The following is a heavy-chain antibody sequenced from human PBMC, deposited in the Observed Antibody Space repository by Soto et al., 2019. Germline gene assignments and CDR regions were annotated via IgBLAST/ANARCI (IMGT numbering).Heavy chain of an antibody. V-gene: IGHV3-21*01. Sequence: KTGGSLRLSCEASGFTFKIYDMNWVRQAPGKGLEWVSYISSTGSPMYYAESVKGRFTISRDNAKNSLFLQMNSLRGEDTAIYFCARATRRSTLVRGVTTALDYWGQGALVTVSS. CDR2: ISSTGSPM. CDR1: GFTFKIYD. J-gene: IGHJ4*02. CDR3: ARATRRSTLVRGVTTALDY. D-gene: IGHD3-10*01.